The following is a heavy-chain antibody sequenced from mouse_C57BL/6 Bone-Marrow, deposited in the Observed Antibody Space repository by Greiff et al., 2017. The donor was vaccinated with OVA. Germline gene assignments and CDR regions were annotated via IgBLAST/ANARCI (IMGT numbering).Heavy chain of an antibody. D-gene: IGHD2-3*01. CDR2: IYPGSGNT. CDR1: GYTFTDYY. CDR3: ARSFYDGYFLFAY. J-gene: IGHJ3*01. Sequence: LQESGPELVKPGASVKISCKASGYTFTDYYINWVKQRPGQGLEWIGWIYPGSGNTKYNEKFKGKATLTVDKSSSTAYMQLSSLTSEDSAVYYCARSFYDGYFLFAYWGQGTLVTVSA. V-gene: IGHV1-84*01.